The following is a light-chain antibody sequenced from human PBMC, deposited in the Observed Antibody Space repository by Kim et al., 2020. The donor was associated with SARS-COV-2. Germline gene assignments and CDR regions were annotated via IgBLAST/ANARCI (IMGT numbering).Light chain of an antibody. CDR1: QSVTSK. V-gene: IGKV3-15*01. CDR3: QQYNNWPWT. J-gene: IGKJ1*01. CDR2: GAS. Sequence: ETVMTQAPATLSVSPGERATLSCRASQSVTSKLAWYQQRPGQAPRLLIYGASTRATGIPARFSGSGSGTEFTLSISSLQSEDSAVYYCQQYNNWPWTFGQGTKVDIK.